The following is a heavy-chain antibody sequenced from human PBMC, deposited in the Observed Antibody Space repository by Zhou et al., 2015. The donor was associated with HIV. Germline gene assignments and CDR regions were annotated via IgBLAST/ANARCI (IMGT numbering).Heavy chain of an antibody. V-gene: IGHV1-8*01. J-gene: IGHJ5*02. CDR3: ARSRGIAVSEGWFDP. CDR1: GYTFTSYD. CDR2: MNPNSGNT. Sequence: QVQLVQSGAEVKKPGASVKVSCKASGYTFTSYDINWVRQATGQGLEWMGWMNPNSGNTGYAQKFQGRVTMTRNTSISTAYMELRSLRSDDTAVYYCARSRGIAVSEGWFDPWGQGTLVTVSS. D-gene: IGHD6-19*01.